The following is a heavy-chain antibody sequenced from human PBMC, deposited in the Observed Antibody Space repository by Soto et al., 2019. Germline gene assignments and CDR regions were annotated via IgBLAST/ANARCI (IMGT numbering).Heavy chain of an antibody. J-gene: IGHJ4*02. Sequence: EVQLVESGGGVLRPGGSLRLSCAASEFAFDDYGMSWARQAPGKGLEWVSGVNWNGGSTGYADSVKGRFTISSDNAKNSLYLQMNSLRAEDTAFYYCVRGASLNFDYWGQGTLVTVSS. CDR3: VRGASLNFDY. V-gene: IGHV3-20*04. CDR1: EFAFDDYG. CDR2: VNWNGGST. D-gene: IGHD1-26*01.